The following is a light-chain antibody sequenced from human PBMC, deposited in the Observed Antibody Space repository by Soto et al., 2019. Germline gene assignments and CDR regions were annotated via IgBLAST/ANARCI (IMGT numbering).Light chain of an antibody. CDR2: DAS. Sequence: IVLTQSPVTLALSPGEIAVLSCRASQSVSTSLALYQHKPGQAPRLFIYDASKRAPGIPARFTGSGSGTDFTLTISSLEPEDIAVYYCQVRDVWPSFGQGTKVEIK. CDR3: QVRDVWPS. J-gene: IGKJ1*01. CDR1: QSVSTS. V-gene: IGKV3-11*01.